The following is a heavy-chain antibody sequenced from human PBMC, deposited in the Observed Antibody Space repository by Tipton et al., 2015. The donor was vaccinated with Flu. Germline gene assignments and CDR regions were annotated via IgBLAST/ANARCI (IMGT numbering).Heavy chain of an antibody. CDR3: AREHHSSSPLDGLDV. CDR2: IHIRGAT. CDR1: GGSISTTTYY. Sequence: TLSLTCRVSGGSISTTTYYWSWIRQAAGKGLEWIGRIHIRGATNYNPSLKSRVTISVDTSKNQFSLNLSSVIVADTAVYYCAREHHSSSPLDGLDVWGQGTMVTVSS. D-gene: IGHD6-13*01. J-gene: IGHJ6*02. V-gene: IGHV4-61*02.